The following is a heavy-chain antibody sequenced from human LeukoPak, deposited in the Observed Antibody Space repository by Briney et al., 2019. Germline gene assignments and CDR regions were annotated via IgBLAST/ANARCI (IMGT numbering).Heavy chain of an antibody. CDR2: IIPIFGTA. Sequence: SVKVSCKASGGTFRSYAISWVRQASGQGLEWMGGIIPIFGTANYAQKFQGRVTITADESTSTAYMELSSLRSEDTAVYYCARGLLGYCSSTSCSEMGDAFDIWGQGTMVTVSS. V-gene: IGHV1-69*13. CDR1: GGTFRSYA. CDR3: ARGLLGYCSSTSCSEMGDAFDI. J-gene: IGHJ3*02. D-gene: IGHD2-2*01.